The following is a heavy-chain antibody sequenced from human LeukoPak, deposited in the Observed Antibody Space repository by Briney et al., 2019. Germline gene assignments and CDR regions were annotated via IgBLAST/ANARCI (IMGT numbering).Heavy chain of an antibody. D-gene: IGHD3-9*01. Sequence: PGGSLRLSCGASGFSFMTYSMHWVRQAPGKGLEWVAVISFDGSDTEYADSMKGRATISRDNSQKTLYLQMSSLRPEDTAIYYCASDLTRYRLDCWGQGTLVTVSS. J-gene: IGHJ4*02. CDR3: ASDLTRYRLDC. CDR1: GFSFMTYS. V-gene: IGHV3-30*04. CDR2: ISFDGSDT.